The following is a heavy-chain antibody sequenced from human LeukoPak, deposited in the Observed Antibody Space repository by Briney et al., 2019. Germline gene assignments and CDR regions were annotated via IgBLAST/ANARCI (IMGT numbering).Heavy chain of an antibody. D-gene: IGHD3-22*01. CDR1: GGSITSSSYY. J-gene: IGHJ4*02. CDR3: ARGTRYYDSSGYYYDY. V-gene: IGHV4-39*01. Sequence: SETLSLTCTVSGGSITSSSYYWGWIRQPPGKGLEWIGSIFYSGSTYYNPSLKSRVTISVDTSKTQFSLKLSSVTAADTAVYYCARGTRYYDSSGYYYDYWGQGTLVTVSS. CDR2: IFYSGST.